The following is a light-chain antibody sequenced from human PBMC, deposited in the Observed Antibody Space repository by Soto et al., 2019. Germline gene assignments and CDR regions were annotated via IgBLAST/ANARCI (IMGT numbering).Light chain of an antibody. CDR1: QSVSSSY. V-gene: IGKV3-20*01. CDR2: GAS. J-gene: IGKJ1*01. Sequence: EIVLTQSPGTLSLSPGERATLSCRATQSVSSSYVAWYQQKPGQAPRLLIYGASSRATGIPDRFSGSGSGTDVTLTINRLEPEDFAVYYCQQYGSSPWTFGQGTKVEIK. CDR3: QQYGSSPWT.